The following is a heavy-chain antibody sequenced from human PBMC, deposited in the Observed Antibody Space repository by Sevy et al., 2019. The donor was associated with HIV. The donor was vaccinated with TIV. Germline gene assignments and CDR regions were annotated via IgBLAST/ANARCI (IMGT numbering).Heavy chain of an antibody. CDR3: ARRAQGLDY. CDR1: GYRFTSYW. D-gene: IGHD1-26*01. J-gene: IGHJ4*02. Sequence: GESLKISCKVSGYRFTSYWIAWVRQMPGRGLECMGIIYPGDSDTRYSPSFEGQVTFSVDKSISTAYLQWSSLEDSDTAMYYCARRAQGLDYWGQGTLVTVSS. V-gene: IGHV5-51*01. CDR2: IYPGDSDT.